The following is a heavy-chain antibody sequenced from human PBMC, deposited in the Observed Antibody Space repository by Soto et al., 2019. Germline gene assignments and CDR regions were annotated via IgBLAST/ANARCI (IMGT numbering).Heavy chain of an antibody. CDR1: GFTFSNHA. CDR3: ARDSSWVAAGGNWDY. D-gene: IGHD6-13*01. Sequence: EVQLLESGGGLVQPGGSLRLSCAASGFTFSNHAMTWVRQAPGTGLEWVSALSGTGGNTYYANSVKGRFTISRDNSKNTLFLHMSGLRAEDTAVYYCARDSSWVAAGGNWDYWGQGTLVTVSS. J-gene: IGHJ4*02. CDR2: LSGTGGNT. V-gene: IGHV3-23*01.